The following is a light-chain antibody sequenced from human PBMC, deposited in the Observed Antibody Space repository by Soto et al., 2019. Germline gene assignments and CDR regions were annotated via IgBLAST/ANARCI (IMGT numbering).Light chain of an antibody. CDR1: INDVGGYNY. Sequence: QPVLTQPRSVSGSPGQSVTISCTGTINDVGGYNYVSWYQQHPGKAPKLMIYDVNKRPSGVPDRFSGSKSGNTASLTISGLQAEDEADYYCCSYAGSPLVFGGGTKLTVL. J-gene: IGLJ2*01. CDR3: CSYAGSPLV. V-gene: IGLV2-11*01. CDR2: DVN.